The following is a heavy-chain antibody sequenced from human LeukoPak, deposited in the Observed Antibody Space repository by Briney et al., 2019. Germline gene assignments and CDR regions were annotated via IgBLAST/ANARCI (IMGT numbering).Heavy chain of an antibody. J-gene: IGHJ4*01. CDR1: GFTFSSYE. CDR2: ISSSGSTI. V-gene: IGHV3-48*03. CDR3: AREGFYFFDF. Sequence: GGSLRLSCAASGFTFSSYEMNWVRQAPGKGLEWVSYISSSGSTIYYADSVRGRFTIFRDNAKDSVYLQMNSLRAEDSAIYYCAREGFYFFDFWGQGTLVTVSS.